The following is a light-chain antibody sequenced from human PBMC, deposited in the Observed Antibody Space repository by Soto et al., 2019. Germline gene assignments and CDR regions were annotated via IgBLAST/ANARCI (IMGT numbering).Light chain of an antibody. CDR3: QHRSTWPRT. CDR2: DAS. J-gene: IGKJ4*01. V-gene: IGKV3-11*01. Sequence: EIVLTQSPGTLSLSPGERATLSCRASQSVTSSLVWYQQKAGQAPRLLIYDASNRATGIPARLSGSGSGTDFTLTISRLEPEDSAVYYCQHRSTWPRTFGGGTKVEIK. CDR1: QSVTSS.